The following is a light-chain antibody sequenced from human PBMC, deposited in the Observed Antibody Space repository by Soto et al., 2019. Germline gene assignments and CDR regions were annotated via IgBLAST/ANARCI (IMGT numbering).Light chain of an antibody. J-gene: IGKJ4*01. CDR1: QSVNRN. Sequence: EIVMTQSPATLSVSPGERATLSCRASQSVNRNLAWYRQKPGQAPRLLISGASTRATGVPARFSGSGSGTAVTLTISSLQSEDSGIYYWQQYNFWPPLTFGGGTKVEIK. V-gene: IGKV3-15*01. CDR2: GAS. CDR3: QQYNFWPPLT.